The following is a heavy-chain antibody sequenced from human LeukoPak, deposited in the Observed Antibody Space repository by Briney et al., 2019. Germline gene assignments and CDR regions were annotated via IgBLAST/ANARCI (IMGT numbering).Heavy chain of an antibody. D-gene: IGHD3-3*01. V-gene: IGHV4-59*12. CDR2: IYYSGST. CDR3: ASSDFWSGYQNY. J-gene: IGHJ4*02. Sequence: SETLSLTCTVSGGSISSYYWSWIRQPPGKGLEWIGYIYYSGSTNCNPSLKSRVTISVDTSKNQFSLKLSSVAAADTAVYYCASSDFWSGYQNYWGQGTLVTVSS. CDR1: GGSISSYY.